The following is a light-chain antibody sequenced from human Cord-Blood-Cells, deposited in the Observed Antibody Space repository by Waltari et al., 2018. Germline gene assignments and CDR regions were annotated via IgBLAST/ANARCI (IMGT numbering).Light chain of an antibody. Sequence: SYELTQPHSVSVATAQMARITCGGNNIGSNSVHWYQQKPGQDAVLVIDSDRNRPSGIPERFYGSNPGNTTTLNISRMEAGDQADYYCQVWDSSSDHPVFGGGTKLTVL. CDR1: NIGSNS. CDR2: SDR. J-gene: IGLJ3*02. V-gene: IGLV3-12*01. CDR3: QVWDSSSDHPV.